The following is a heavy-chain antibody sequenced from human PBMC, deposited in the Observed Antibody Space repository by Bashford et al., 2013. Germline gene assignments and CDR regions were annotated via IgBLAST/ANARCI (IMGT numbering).Heavy chain of an antibody. D-gene: IGHD2-15*01. V-gene: IGHV1-2*02. Sequence: ASVKVSCKTSGYTFTGYYLHWVRQAPGQGLEWMGWIKSDSGDTKYAQKFQGRVTMTRDTSITTAYMELSSLRSDDTAVYYCVRGRFCMGVRCYYYFDNWGQGTLVTVSS. CDR2: IKSDSGDT. CDR1: GYTFTGYY. CDR3: VRGRFCMGVRCYYYFDN. J-gene: IGHJ4*02.